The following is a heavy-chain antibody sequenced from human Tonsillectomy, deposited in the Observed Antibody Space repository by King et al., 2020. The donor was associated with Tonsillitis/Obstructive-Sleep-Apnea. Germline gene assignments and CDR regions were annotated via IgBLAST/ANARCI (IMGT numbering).Heavy chain of an antibody. J-gene: IGHJ6*03. CDR2: ISSSGSTI. D-gene: IGHD4-11*01. Sequence: VQLVESGGGLVQPGGSLRLSCAASGFTFSSYEMNWVRQAPGKGLEWVSYISSSGSTIYYADSVKGRFTISRDNAKKSLYLQMNSLRAEDTAVYYCARDPPTVTTEYYYYYYMDVWGKGTTVTVSS. V-gene: IGHV3-48*03. CDR1: GFTFSSYE. CDR3: ARDPPTVTTEYYYYYYMDV.